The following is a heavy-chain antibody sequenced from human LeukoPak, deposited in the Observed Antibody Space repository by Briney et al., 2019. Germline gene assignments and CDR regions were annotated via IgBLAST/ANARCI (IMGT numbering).Heavy chain of an antibody. V-gene: IGHV1-18*01. CDR2: ISAYSGNT. CDR3: ARASGYSYGYNWFDP. Sequence: ASVKVSCKASGYTFTSYGISWVRQAPGQGLEWMGWISAYSGNTNYAQKLQGRVTMTTDTSTSTAYMELRSLRSDDTAVYYCARASGYSYGYNWFDPWGQGTLVTVSS. CDR1: GYTFTSYG. J-gene: IGHJ5*02. D-gene: IGHD5-18*01.